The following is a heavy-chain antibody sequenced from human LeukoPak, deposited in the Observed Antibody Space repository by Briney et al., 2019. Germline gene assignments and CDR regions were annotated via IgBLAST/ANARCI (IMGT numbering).Heavy chain of an antibody. CDR2: ISPDGSSA. Sequence: GGSLRLSCAASGFIFSSYWMHGVSQAPGKGLVGGSRISPDGSSALYADSVKGRFTISRDNAKNTLYLQMNSLRAEDTAVYYCAREFSASYWGQGALVTVSS. J-gene: IGHJ4*02. CDR3: AREFSASY. V-gene: IGHV3-74*01. D-gene: IGHD6-19*01. CDR1: GFIFSSYW.